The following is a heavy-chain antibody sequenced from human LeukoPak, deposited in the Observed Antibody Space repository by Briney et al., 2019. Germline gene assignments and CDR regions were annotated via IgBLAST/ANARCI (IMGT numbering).Heavy chain of an antibody. Sequence: SVKVSCKASGGTFSSYAISWVRQAPGQGLEWMGRIIPIFGTANYAQKFQGRVTITTDESTSTAYMELSSLRSEDTAVYYCAGMSGYSYGYDYWGQGTLVTVSS. D-gene: IGHD5-18*01. V-gene: IGHV1-69*05. CDR3: AGMSGYSYGYDY. CDR2: IIPIFGTA. CDR1: GGTFSSYA. J-gene: IGHJ4*02.